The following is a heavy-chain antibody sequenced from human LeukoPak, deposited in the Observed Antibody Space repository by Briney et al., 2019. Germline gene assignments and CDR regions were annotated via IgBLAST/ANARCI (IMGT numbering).Heavy chain of an antibody. Sequence: GGSLRLSCAASGFTFSSYSMNWVRQAPGKGLEWVSPISSSSSYIYYADSVKGRFTISRDNAKNSLYLQMNSLRAEDTAVYYCARDSWVFVSSRENWFDPWGQGTLVTVSS. CDR3: ARDSWVFVSSRENWFDP. V-gene: IGHV3-21*01. D-gene: IGHD2-8*01. CDR2: ISSSSSYI. J-gene: IGHJ5*02. CDR1: GFTFSSYS.